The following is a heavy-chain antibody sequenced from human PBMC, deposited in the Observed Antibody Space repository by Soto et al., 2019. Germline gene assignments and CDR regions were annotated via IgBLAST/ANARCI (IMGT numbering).Heavy chain of an antibody. Sequence: ASVKVSCKASGYTFTSYAMHWVRQAPGQRLEWMGWINAGNGNTKYSQKFQGRVTITRDTSASTAYMELSSLRSEDTAVYYCASEYYDFWSGYYTLSYWGQGTLVTVSS. J-gene: IGHJ4*02. CDR2: INAGNGNT. CDR1: GYTFTSYA. V-gene: IGHV1-3*01. D-gene: IGHD3-3*01. CDR3: ASEYYDFWSGYYTLSY.